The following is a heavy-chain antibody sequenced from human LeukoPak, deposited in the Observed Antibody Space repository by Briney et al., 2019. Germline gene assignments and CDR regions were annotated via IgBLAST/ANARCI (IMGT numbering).Heavy chain of an antibody. CDR3: ARGVSVVPAAS. Sequence: SETLSLTCAVYGGSFSGYYWSWIRQPPGKGLEWIGEINHSGSTNYNPSLKSRVTISVDTSKNQFSLKLSSVTAADTAVYYCARGVSVVPAASWGQGTLVTVSS. V-gene: IGHV4-34*01. CDR2: INHSGST. D-gene: IGHD2-2*01. CDR1: GGSFSGYY. J-gene: IGHJ4*02.